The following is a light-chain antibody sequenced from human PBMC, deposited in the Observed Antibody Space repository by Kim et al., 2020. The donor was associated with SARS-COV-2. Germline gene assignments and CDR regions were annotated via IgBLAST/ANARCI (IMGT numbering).Light chain of an antibody. V-gene: IGKV1-16*02. J-gene: IGKJ1*01. CDR3: QQYLSYPLT. CDR1: QDVSNF. CDR2: ASS. Sequence: DIQMTQSPSSVSASVGDSVTITCRGSQDVSNFLAWFQQRPGEAPKSLIYASSSLRSGVPSHFSGSGSGTDFTLTISSLQPEDFATYYCQQYLSYPLTFGQGTKVDIK.